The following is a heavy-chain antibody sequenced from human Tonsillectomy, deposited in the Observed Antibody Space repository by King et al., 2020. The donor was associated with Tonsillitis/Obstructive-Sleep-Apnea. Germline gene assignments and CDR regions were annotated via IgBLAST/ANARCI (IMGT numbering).Heavy chain of an antibody. D-gene: IGHD6-13*01. J-gene: IGHJ4*02. Sequence: EVQLVESGAEVKKPGESLKISCKVSGYSFTSYWIGWVRQIPGKGLEGIGIIYPVDSDTRYSPSFQGQVIISVDKSFSTAYLQWSSLKASDSAIYYCVRQYRSPQESDYWGQGTLVTVSS. V-gene: IGHV5-51*01. CDR1: GYSFTSYW. CDR3: VRQYRSPQESDY. CDR2: IYPVDSDT.